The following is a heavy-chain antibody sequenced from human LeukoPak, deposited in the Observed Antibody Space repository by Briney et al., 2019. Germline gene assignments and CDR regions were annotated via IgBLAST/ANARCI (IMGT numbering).Heavy chain of an antibody. CDR3: ARDLPGTSSSSWVPSGSTFDY. Sequence: GGSLRLSCTASGFTFSTYAMSWVRQAPGKGLEWVANIKQDGSEKYYVDSVKGRFTISRDNAKNSLYLQMNSLRAEDTAVYYCARDLPGTSSSSWVPSGSTFDYWGQGTLVTVSS. D-gene: IGHD6-13*01. CDR2: IKQDGSEK. V-gene: IGHV3-7*01. CDR1: GFTFSTYA. J-gene: IGHJ4*02.